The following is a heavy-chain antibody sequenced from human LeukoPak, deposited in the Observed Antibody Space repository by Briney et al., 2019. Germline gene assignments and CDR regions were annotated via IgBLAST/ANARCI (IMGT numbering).Heavy chain of an antibody. J-gene: IGHJ5*02. CDR1: GGSISSGGYS. D-gene: IGHD3-3*01. V-gene: IGHV4-30-2*01. CDR3: ASSITIFGVAPNWLDP. CDR2: IYHSGST. Sequence: TSQTLSLTCAVSGGSISSGGYSWSWIRQPPGKSLEWIGYIYHSGSTYYNPSLKSRVTISVDRSKNQFSLKLSSVTAADTAVYYCASSITIFGVAPNWLDPWGQGTLVTVSS.